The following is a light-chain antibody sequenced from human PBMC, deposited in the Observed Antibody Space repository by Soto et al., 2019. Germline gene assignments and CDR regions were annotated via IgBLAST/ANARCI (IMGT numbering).Light chain of an antibody. J-gene: IGKJ4*01. CDR1: QSINSD. CDR3: QQYNNWPVT. V-gene: IGKV3D-15*01. Sequence: EIVMTQSPATLSVSPGETTRLSCRASQSINSDVAWYQQKVGQTPRLLIHGASTRATGIAARFSGSGSGTEFTLTISDLQSEDFATCHCQQYNNWPVTFGGGPKV. CDR2: GAS.